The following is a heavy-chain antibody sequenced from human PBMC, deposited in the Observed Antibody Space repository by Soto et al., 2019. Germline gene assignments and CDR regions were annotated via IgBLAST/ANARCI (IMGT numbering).Heavy chain of an antibody. V-gene: IGHV4-39*01. CDR3: ASSEFH. J-gene: IGHJ4*02. D-gene: IGHD3-10*01. CDR2: IYYSGST. Sequence: QLQLQESGPGLVKPSETLSLSCTVSGGSISGSRYYWGWIRQPPGKGLEWIGNIYYSGSTYYNPSLKSRVTISVDTSKNQFSLKLTSVTASDTAVYYCASSEFHWGQGTLVTVSS. CDR1: GGSISGSRYY.